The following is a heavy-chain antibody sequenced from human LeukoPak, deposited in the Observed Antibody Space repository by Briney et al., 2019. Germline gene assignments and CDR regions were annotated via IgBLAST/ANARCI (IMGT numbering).Heavy chain of an antibody. CDR1: GFTFSSYS. CDR3: ARGMIVPRGFDY. V-gene: IGHV3-21*01. D-gene: IGHD3-22*01. CDR2: ISSSGSYI. J-gene: IGHJ4*02. Sequence: PGGSLRLSCAASGFTFSSYSMNWVRQAPGEGPEWVSSISSSGSYIYYADSVKGRFTISRDNAKNSLYLQMNSLRAEDTAVYYCARGMIVPRGFDYWGQGTLVTVSS.